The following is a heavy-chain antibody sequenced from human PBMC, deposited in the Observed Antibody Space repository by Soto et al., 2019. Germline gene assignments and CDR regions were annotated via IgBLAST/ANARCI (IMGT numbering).Heavy chain of an antibody. CDR2: ISGSVKDT. Sequence: GGSLRLSCVASGFDLTSSRMNWVRQAPGKGLEWVASISGSVKDTSYRHSVKGRFAISRDSAGTSLFLRMDSVKVEDTAVYHCARVNLVDGSAFYCAMDVWGPGTGVTVSS. V-gene: IGHV3-21*01. D-gene: IGHD6-6*01. CDR1: GFDLTSSR. CDR3: ARVNLVDGSAFYCAMDV. J-gene: IGHJ6*02.